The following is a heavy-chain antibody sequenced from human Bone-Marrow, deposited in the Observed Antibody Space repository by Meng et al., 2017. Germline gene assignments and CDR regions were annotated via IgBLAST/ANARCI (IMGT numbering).Heavy chain of an antibody. CDR1: GGSFSGYY. J-gene: IGHJ5*02. V-gene: IGHV4-34*01. Sequence: SETLSLTCAVYGGSFSGYYWSWIRQPPGKGLEWIGEINHSGSTNYNPSLKSRVTISVDTSKNQFSLKLSSVTAADTAVYYRARDRRWIQLWFAHGWFDPWGQGTLVTVSS. D-gene: IGHD5-18*01. CDR2: INHSGST. CDR3: ARDRRWIQLWFAHGWFDP.